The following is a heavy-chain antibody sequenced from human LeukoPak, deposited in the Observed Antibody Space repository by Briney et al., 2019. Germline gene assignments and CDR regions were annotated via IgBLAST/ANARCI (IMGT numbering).Heavy chain of an antibody. D-gene: IGHD2-15*01. CDR3: ARDQDRGGYFDY. CDR2: INPSGGST. CDR1: GYSFTSYY. V-gene: IGHV1-46*01. Sequence: ASVKVSCKASGYSFTSYYMHWVRQAPGQGLEWMGIINPSGGSTSYAQKFQGRVTMTRDMSTSTVYMELSSLRSEDTAVYYCARDQDRGGYFDYWGQGTLVTVSS. J-gene: IGHJ4*02.